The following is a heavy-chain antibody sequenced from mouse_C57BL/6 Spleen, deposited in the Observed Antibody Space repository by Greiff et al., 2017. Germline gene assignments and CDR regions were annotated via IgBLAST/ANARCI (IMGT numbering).Heavy chain of an antibody. Sequence: EVQLQQSGPELVKPGDSVKISCKASGYSFTGYFMNWVMQSHGKSLEWIGRINPYNGDTFYNQKFKGKATLTVDKSSSTAHMELRSLTSEDSAVYYCARSGALTAEAMDYWGQGTSVTVSS. D-gene: IGHD2-13*01. CDR2: INPYNGDT. J-gene: IGHJ4*01. CDR1: GYSFTGYF. V-gene: IGHV1-20*01. CDR3: ARSGALTAEAMDY.